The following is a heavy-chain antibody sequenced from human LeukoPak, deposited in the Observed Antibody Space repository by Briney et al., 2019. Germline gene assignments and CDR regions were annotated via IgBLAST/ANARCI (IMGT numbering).Heavy chain of an antibody. CDR2: ISSSSNTI. Sequence: GGSLRLSCAASGFTFSPYEMIWVRQAPGRGLDWLSYISSSSNTIYYADSVKGRFTISRDDAKSSLYLHMSDLRVEDTAVYYCARDRPNYHEENGHYYKRDGDHWGQGTLVTVSS. J-gene: IGHJ5*02. V-gene: IGHV3-48*03. CDR1: GFTFSPYE. D-gene: IGHD3-10*01. CDR3: ARDRPNYHEENGHYYKRDGDH.